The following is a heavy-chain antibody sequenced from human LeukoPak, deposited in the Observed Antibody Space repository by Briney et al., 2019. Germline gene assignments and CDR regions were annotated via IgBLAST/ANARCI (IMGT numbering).Heavy chain of an antibody. D-gene: IGHD6-19*01. CDR1: GFTFSNHA. V-gene: IGHV3-23*01. CDR3: AKERSLEIAVAGTIFDY. CDR2: ISGSGGTA. J-gene: IGHJ4*02. Sequence: GGSLRLSCVASGFTFSNHAMSWVRQAPGKGLEWVSAISGSGGTAYYADSVKGRFTISRDNSKNTIYLEMSSLKAEDTAVYYCAKERSLEIAVAGTIFDYWGQGTLVTVSS.